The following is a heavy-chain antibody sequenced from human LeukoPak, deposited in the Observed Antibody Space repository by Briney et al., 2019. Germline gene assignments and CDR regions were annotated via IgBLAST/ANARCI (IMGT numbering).Heavy chain of an antibody. V-gene: IGHV3-33*01. CDR1: GITFSNFG. D-gene: IGHD1-26*01. J-gene: IGHJ2*01. Sequence: PGGSLRLSCAASGITFSNFGMHWVRQAPGKGLEWVAVIWYAGSSEYYADSVKGRFTTSGDNSKNTLYLQMNSLRVEDTAVYYCARGSPSSAQWHFDLWGRGTLVTVSS. CDR3: ARGSPSSAQWHFDL. CDR2: IWYAGSSE.